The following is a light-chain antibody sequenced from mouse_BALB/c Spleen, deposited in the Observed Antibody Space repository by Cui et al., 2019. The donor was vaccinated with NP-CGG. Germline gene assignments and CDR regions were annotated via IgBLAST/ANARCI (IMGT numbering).Light chain of an antibody. CDR1: TGSVTTNNY. Sequence: AVVTQESAPTTSPGETVTLTCRSSTGSVTTNNYANWVQEKPDHLFTGLIGGTNNRVPGVPARFSGSLIGNKAARTITGAQTEDEAIYFCALWYSNHWVFGGGTKLTVL. CDR2: GTN. V-gene: IGLV1*01. CDR3: ALWYSNHWV. J-gene: IGLJ1*01.